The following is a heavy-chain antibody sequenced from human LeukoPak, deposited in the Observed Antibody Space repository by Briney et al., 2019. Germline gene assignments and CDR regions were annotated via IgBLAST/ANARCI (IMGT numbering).Heavy chain of an antibody. J-gene: IGHJ6*02. CDR3: ARGGDYRVYYHTMDV. CDR1: GIPFSNYA. V-gene: IGHV3-30-3*01. CDR2: ISYDGINE. Sequence: PGRSLRLSCAASGIPFSNYAMQGVRQAPGKGLERGAVISYDGINEYYADSVKGRFTISRDNSKNTLYLQMNGLSAEDTAVFYCARGGDYRVYYHTMDVWGQGTPVTVSS. D-gene: IGHD4-17*01.